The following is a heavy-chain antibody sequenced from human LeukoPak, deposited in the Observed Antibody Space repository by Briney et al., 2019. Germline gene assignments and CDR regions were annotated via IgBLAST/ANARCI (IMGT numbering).Heavy chain of an antibody. Sequence: GGSLRLSCAASGFTFSSYSMNWVRQAPGKGLEWVSSISSSSSYIYYADSVKGRFTISGDNAKNSLYLQMNSLRAEDTAVYYCARDWGYCSSTSCYCDYWGQGTLVTVSS. D-gene: IGHD2-2*01. CDR1: GFTFSSYS. V-gene: IGHV3-21*01. J-gene: IGHJ4*02. CDR2: ISSSSSYI. CDR3: ARDWGYCSSTSCYCDY.